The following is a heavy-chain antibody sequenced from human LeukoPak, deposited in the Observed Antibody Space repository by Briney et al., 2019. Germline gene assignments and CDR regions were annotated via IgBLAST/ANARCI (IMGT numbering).Heavy chain of an antibody. CDR2: ISSSSSYI. D-gene: IGHD6-13*01. V-gene: IGHV3-11*06. CDR1: GFTFSDYY. J-gene: IGHJ4*02. Sequence: PGGSLRLSCAASGFTFSDYYMSWVRQAPGKGLEWVSSISSSSSYIYYADSVKGRFTISRDNAKNSLYLQMNSLRAEDTAVYYCARVSGSSSTGGDYWGQGTLVTVSS. CDR3: ARVSGSSSTGGDY.